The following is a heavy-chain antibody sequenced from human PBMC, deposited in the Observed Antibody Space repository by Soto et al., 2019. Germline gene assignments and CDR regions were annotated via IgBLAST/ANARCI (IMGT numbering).Heavy chain of an antibody. CDR3: AREVIVVVAAPAFDI. Sequence: QVQLVESGGGVVQPGRSLRLSCAASGFTFSSYAMHWVRQAPGKGLEWVAVISYDGSNKYYADSVKGGFTISRDNSKNTVSLQMNSLRAEATAVYYCAREVIVVVAAPAFDIWGQGTMVTVSS. V-gene: IGHV3-30-3*01. CDR2: ISYDGSNK. D-gene: IGHD2-21*02. J-gene: IGHJ3*02. CDR1: GFTFSSYA.